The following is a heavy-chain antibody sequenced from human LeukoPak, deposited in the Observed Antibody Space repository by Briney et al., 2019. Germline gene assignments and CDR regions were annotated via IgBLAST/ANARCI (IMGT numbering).Heavy chain of an antibody. J-gene: IGHJ4*02. Sequence: GGSLRLSCAASGFTFSDYYMSWIRQAPGKGLEWVSYISSSGSTIYYADSVKGRFTISRDNSKNTVDLQMNSLRVEDTAVYYCAKDGNIEGGWATTFDYWGQGTLVTVSS. CDR3: AKDGNIEGGWATTFDY. V-gene: IGHV3-11*01. D-gene: IGHD4-11*01. CDR2: ISSSGSTI. CDR1: GFTFSDYY.